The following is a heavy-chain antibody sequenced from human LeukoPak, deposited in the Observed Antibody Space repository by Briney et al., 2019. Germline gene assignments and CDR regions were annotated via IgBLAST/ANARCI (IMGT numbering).Heavy chain of an antibody. CDR1: GFTVGSSY. CDR3: ARLSGSYYEADY. J-gene: IGHJ4*02. CDR2: IYSGGST. D-gene: IGHD1-26*01. V-gene: IGHV3-53*01. Sequence: TGGSLRLSCAASGFTVGSSYMGWVRQAPGTGLEWVSVIYSGGSTYYADSMKGRFTLSRDNSKSTLYLQMNSLRAEDTAVYYCARLSGSYYEADYWGQGTLVTVSS.